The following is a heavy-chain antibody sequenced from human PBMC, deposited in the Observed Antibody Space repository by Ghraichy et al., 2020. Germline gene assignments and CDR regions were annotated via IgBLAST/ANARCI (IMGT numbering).Heavy chain of an antibody. CDR3: ATVSGYSSGWYSVPNAFDI. CDR2: FDPEDGET. D-gene: IGHD6-19*01. CDR1: GYTLTELS. V-gene: IGHV1-24*01. J-gene: IGHJ3*02. Sequence: ASVKVSCKVSGYTLTELSMHWVRQAPGKGLEWMGGFDPEDGETIYAQKFQGRVTMTEDTSTDTAYMELSSLRSEDTAVYYCATVSGYSSGWYSVPNAFDIWGQGTMVTVSS.